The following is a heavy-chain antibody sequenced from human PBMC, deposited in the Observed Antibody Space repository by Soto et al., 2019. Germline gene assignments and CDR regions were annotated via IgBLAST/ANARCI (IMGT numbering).Heavy chain of an antibody. D-gene: IGHD3-16*01. Sequence: SETLSLTCTVSGGSISSGGYYWSWIRQHPGKGLEWIGYIYYSGSTYYNPSLKSRVTISVDTSKNQFSLKLSSVTAADTAVYYCARATAPYVWFDPWGQGTLVTVSS. CDR2: IYYSGST. CDR3: ARATAPYVWFDP. CDR1: GGSISSGGYY. V-gene: IGHV4-31*03. J-gene: IGHJ5*02.